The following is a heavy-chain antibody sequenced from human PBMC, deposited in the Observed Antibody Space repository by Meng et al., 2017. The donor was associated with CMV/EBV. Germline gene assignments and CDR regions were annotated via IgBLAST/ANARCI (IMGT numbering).Heavy chain of an antibody. J-gene: IGHJ4*02. CDR3: ARGLITMVRGVPFDY. D-gene: IGHD3-10*01. V-gene: IGHV4-61*02. Sequence: VQLQQSGPGLVKPSQNLSLTCTVAGGSIRSGSYYWSWIRQPAGKGLEGIGRIYTSGSTNYNPSLKSRVTISVDTSKNQFSLKLSSVTAADAAVYYCARGLITMVRGVPFDYWGQGTLVTVSS. CDR1: GGSIRSGSYY. CDR2: IYTSGST.